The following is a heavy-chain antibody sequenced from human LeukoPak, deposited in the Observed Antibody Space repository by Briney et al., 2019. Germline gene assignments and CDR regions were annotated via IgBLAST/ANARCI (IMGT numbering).Heavy chain of an antibody. CDR1: GFTFSSYS. D-gene: IGHD3-10*01. V-gene: IGHV3-64D*06. CDR2: ISTNGGST. Sequence: GGSLRLSCAASGFTFSSYSMNWVRQAPGKGLEFVSAISTNGGSTYYADSVKGRFTISRDNSKNTLFLQMSSLRAEDTALYYCAKDYYGSGRNGMDVWGQGTTVTVSS. CDR3: AKDYYGSGRNGMDV. J-gene: IGHJ6*02.